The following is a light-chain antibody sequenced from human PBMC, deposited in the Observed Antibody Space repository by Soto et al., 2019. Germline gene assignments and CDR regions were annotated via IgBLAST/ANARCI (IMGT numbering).Light chain of an antibody. CDR1: HSLVHSNGDTY. Sequence: DVVMTQTPLPSPVTLGQPASISCRSSHSLVHSNGDTYLTWYQQRPGQPPRLRIYKISKRFSGDPDRFSGSGAGTDFTLKISRVEAEDVWGYYCMQLTHLPWTFGQGTRVEIQ. CDR3: MQLTHLPWT. V-gene: IGKV2-24*01. J-gene: IGKJ1*01. CDR2: KIS.